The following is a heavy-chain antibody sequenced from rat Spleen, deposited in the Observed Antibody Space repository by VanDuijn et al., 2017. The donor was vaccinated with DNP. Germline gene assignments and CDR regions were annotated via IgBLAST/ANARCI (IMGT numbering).Heavy chain of an antibody. CDR1: GFTFSAYY. V-gene: IGHV5-20*01. Sequence: EVQLVESGGGLVQPGRSLKLSCAASGFTFSAYYMAWVRQAPAKGLEWVAYIGSPAYAPYYSDSVKGRFTISRDNTKSSLYLHMNSLKSEDTATYYCARGDFDYWGQGVMVTVSS. CDR2: IGSPAYAP. J-gene: IGHJ2*01. CDR3: ARGDFDY.